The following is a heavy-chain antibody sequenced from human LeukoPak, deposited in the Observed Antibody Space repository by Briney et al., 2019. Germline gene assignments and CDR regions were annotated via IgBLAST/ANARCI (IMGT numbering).Heavy chain of an antibody. Sequence: PSEPLSLTCTVFGDSINSHYWSWVRQAPGKGLEWIGYIFYSGNTNYSPSLKSRVTISIDTSKKQFSLRLTSVTTADTAVYFCARTGDYSRSTGGWFDPWGQGTLVTVS. CDR2: IFYSGNT. J-gene: IGHJ5*02. CDR3: ARTGDYSRSTGGWFDP. V-gene: IGHV4-59*11. CDR1: GDSINSHY. D-gene: IGHD4-11*01.